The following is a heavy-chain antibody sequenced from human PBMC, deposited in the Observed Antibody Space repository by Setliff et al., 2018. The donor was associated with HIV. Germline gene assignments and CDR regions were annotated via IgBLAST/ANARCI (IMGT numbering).Heavy chain of an antibody. CDR3: ARGGGSPQRFAFDI. Sequence: PSETLSLTCAVYGGSFNFYFWTWIRQPPGKGLEWIGDISHSGKSNYNPSLEIRVTMSVDTSKTQFSLRLTSVTAADTAVYYCARGGGSPQRFAFDIWGQGTMVTVSS. D-gene: IGHD1-26*01. CDR1: GGSFNFYF. CDR2: ISHSGKS. V-gene: IGHV4-34*01. J-gene: IGHJ3*02.